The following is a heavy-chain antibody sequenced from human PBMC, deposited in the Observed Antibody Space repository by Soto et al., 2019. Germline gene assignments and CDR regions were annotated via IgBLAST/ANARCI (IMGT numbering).Heavy chain of an antibody. Sequence: EVQLVESGGGFVQPGGSLRLSCEVSGFIVGGNDMSWVRQAPGKGLEWVSVVYSAITTYYSDSVKGRFAISRDNSKNTLYLQMNSLRVEDTAVYYCAKNYMGTGRDGVDSFDVWGQGTMVTVSS. J-gene: IGHJ3*01. V-gene: IGHV3-66*01. D-gene: IGHD4-17*01. CDR2: VYSAITT. CDR3: AKNYMGTGRDGVDSFDV. CDR1: GFIVGGND.